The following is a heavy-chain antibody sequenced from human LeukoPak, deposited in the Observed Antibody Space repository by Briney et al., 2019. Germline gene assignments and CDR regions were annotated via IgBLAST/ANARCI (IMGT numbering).Heavy chain of an antibody. Sequence: GSLRLSCAASGFTFSNYGMHWARQAPGKGLEWVGVIWYDGSNVKYPDSVKGRFTISRDNSKNMMYLQMNSLRAEDTAVYYCARDFDTSGYYSYFDPWSQGTLVTVSS. CDR2: IWYDGSNV. D-gene: IGHD3-22*01. CDR1: GFTFSNYG. J-gene: IGHJ5*02. CDR3: ARDFDTSGYYSYFDP. V-gene: IGHV3-33*01.